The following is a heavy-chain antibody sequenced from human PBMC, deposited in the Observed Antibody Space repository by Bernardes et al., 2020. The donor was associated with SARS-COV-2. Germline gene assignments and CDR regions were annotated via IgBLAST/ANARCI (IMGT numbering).Heavy chain of an antibody. Sequence: GGSLRLSCAASGFTFSSYCMSWVRQAPGKGLEWVANIKQDGSEKYYVDSVKGRFTISRDNAKNSLYLQMNSLRAEDTAVYYCARESGVLRFLEWLPPHTLGGGQGTMVTVSS. CDR2: IKQDGSEK. D-gene: IGHD3-3*01. CDR1: GFTFSSYC. CDR3: ARESGVLRFLEWLPPHTLG. V-gene: IGHV3-7*01. J-gene: IGHJ3*01.